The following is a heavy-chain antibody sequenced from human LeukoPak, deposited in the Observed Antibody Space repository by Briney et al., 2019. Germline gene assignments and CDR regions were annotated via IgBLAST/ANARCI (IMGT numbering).Heavy chain of an antibody. CDR3: AIELGYCSGGSCYPTDY. CDR2: ISSSGSTI. D-gene: IGHD2-15*01. CDR1: GFTFSDYY. Sequence: GGSLRLSWAAPGFTFSDYYMSWIRQAAGKGLGWVSYISSSGSTIYYADSGKGRFTISRDNAKNSLYLQMNSLRAEDTAVYYCAIELGYCSGGSCYPTDYWGQGTLVTVSS. V-gene: IGHV3-11*04. J-gene: IGHJ4*02.